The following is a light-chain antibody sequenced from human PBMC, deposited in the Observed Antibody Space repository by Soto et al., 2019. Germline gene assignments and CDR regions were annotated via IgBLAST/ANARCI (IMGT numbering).Light chain of an antibody. J-gene: IGKJ1*01. CDR3: QQLNSYPRT. Sequence: DIHITQSPSTLAASVGDRVTITCRASQSISSWLAWYQQKPGKAPKLLIYDVSTLESGVPSRFSGSGSGTEFTLTISSLQPEDFATYYCQQLNSYPRTFGQGTKVDI. V-gene: IGKV1-5*01. CDR2: DVS. CDR1: QSISSW.